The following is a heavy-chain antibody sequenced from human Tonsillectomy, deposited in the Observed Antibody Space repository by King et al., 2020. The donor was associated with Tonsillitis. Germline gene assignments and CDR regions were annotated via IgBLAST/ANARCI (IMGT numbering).Heavy chain of an antibody. CDR2: ISGSGGSP. V-gene: IGHV3-23*04. Sequence: QLVQSGGGLVQPGGSLRLSCAASGFSFSSYAMSWVRQAPGKGLEWVSAISGSGGSPFYAESVKGRFTISRDNSKKTLYLQMNSLRAEDTAVYYCAVTGVPNYYYYYGMDVWGQGTTVTVSS. CDR3: AVTGVPNYYYYYGMDV. CDR1: GFSFSSYA. D-gene: IGHD3-9*01. J-gene: IGHJ6*02.